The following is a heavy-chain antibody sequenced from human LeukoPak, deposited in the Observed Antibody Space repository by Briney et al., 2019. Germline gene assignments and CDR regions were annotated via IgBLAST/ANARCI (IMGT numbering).Heavy chain of an antibody. J-gene: IGHJ3*02. CDR2: ISSSSSYT. V-gene: IGHV3-21*01. D-gene: IGHD1-26*01. CDR3: ASSLGGGGSYYETDAFDI. Sequence: GGSLRLSCAASGFTFSSYSMNWVRQAPGKGLEWVSSISSSSSYTYYADSVKGRFTISRDNAKNSLYLQMNSLRAEDTAVYYCASSLGGGGSYYETDAFDIWGQGTMVTVSS. CDR1: GFTFSSYS.